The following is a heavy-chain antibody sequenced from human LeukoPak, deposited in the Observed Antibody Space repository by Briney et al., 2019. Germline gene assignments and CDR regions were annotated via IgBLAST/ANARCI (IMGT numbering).Heavy chain of an antibody. V-gene: IGHV3-20*04. J-gene: IGHJ4*02. D-gene: IGHD2-2*01. Sequence: GGSLRLSCAASGFTFDDYGMSWVRQAPGKGLEWVPGINWNGGSTGYADSVKGRFTISRDNAKNSLYLQMNSLRAEDTALYYCARSLPAATVGAFDYWGQGTLVTVSS. CDR2: INWNGGST. CDR1: GFTFDDYG. CDR3: ARSLPAATVGAFDY.